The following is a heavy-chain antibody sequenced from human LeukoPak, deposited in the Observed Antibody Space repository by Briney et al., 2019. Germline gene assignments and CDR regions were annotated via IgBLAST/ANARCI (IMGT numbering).Heavy chain of an antibody. CDR3: ARRSGYDRRAGTLDI. Sequence: ASVKVSCKASGFTFTSFGFSWVRQAPGQGLEGVGWIRGYNGDTSHDQKFQGRVSISTDTSTNTVYLDLRSLTSDDTAVYYCARRSGYDRRAGTLDIWGQGTMVIVSS. V-gene: IGHV1-18*01. CDR2: IRGYNGDT. CDR1: GFTFTSFG. D-gene: IGHD5-12*01. J-gene: IGHJ3*02.